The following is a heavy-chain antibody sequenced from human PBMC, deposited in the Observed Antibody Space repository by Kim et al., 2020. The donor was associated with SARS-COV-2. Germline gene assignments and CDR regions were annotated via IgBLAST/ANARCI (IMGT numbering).Heavy chain of an antibody. CDR3: ASEIIAAAGRDY. Sequence: KYYQDSVKGRFTIARDNSKNTLYLQMNSLRAEDTAVYYCASEIIAAAGRDYWGQGTLVTVSS. V-gene: IGHV3-33*01. D-gene: IGHD6-13*01. CDR2: K. J-gene: IGHJ4*02.